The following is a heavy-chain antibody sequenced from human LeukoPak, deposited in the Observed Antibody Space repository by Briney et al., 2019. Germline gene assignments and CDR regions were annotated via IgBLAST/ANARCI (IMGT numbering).Heavy chain of an antibody. CDR3: AARDIAAAPGNY. J-gene: IGHJ4*02. Sequence: SETLSLTCAVYGGSFSGYYWSWIRQPPGKGLEWIGEINHSGSTNYNPSLKSRVTISVDTSKNQFSLKLSSVTAADTAVYYCAARDIAAAPGNYWGQGTLVTVSS. D-gene: IGHD6-13*01. V-gene: IGHV4-34*01. CDR1: GGSFSGYY. CDR2: INHSGST.